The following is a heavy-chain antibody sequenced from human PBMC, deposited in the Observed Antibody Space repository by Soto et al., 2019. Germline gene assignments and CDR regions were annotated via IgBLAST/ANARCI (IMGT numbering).Heavy chain of an antibody. CDR1: GVSIRDYF. CDR3: ARNRVTLSDDYESTGYDGAFDV. CDR2: IHDTGST. D-gene: IGHD3-22*01. Sequence: QVELQASGPGLVKPSETLSLACSVSGVSIRDYFWVWLRQPPGKGLEWIGYIHDTGSTKYNPSLKSRVTIAVDTSKNQVFLKISSVTAADMAVYYCARNRVTLSDDYESTGYDGAFDVWSQGTMVTVSS. J-gene: IGHJ3*01. V-gene: IGHV4-59*01.